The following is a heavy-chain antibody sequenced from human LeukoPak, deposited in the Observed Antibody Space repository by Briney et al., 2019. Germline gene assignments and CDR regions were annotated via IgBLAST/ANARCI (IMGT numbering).Heavy chain of an antibody. J-gene: IGHJ4*02. D-gene: IGHD3-16*02. CDR1: GFSLSTSGMR. V-gene: IGHV2-70*04. CDR3: AREGGIMITFGGVIEPYYFDY. Sequence: SGPTLVNPTQTLTLTCTFSGFSLSTSGMRVSWIRQPPGKALEWLARIDWDDDKFYSTSLETRLTISKDTSKNQVVLTMTNMDPVDTATYYCAREGGIMITFGGVIEPYYFDYWGQGTLVTVSS. CDR2: IDWDDDK.